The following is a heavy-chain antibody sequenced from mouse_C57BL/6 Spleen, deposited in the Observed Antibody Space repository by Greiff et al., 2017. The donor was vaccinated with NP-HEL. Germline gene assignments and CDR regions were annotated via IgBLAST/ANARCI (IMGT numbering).Heavy chain of an antibody. V-gene: IGHV1-82*01. CDR2: IYPGDGDT. CDR1: GYAFSSSW. Sequence: VKLVESGPELVKPGASVKISCKASGYAFSSSWMNWVKQRPGKGLEWIGRIYPGDGDTNYNGKFKGKATLTADKSSSTAYMQLSSLTSEDSAVYFCASRGYSNYNAMDYWGQGTSVTVSS. D-gene: IGHD2-5*01. J-gene: IGHJ4*01. CDR3: ASRGYSNYNAMDY.